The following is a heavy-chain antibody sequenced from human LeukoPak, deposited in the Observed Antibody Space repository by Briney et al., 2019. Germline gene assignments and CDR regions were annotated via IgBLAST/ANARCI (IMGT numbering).Heavy chain of an antibody. Sequence: SETLSLTCTVSGASISSEPYLWSWIRQHPVKGLEWLGYIYYTGNTASNPSLQSRLTTSRDTSENQFSLSLTSVTAADTAVYYCAGGPAYLDSVPNSWGQGTLVTVSS. V-gene: IGHV4-31*03. CDR2: IYYTGNT. CDR1: GASISSEPYL. CDR3: AGGPAYLDSVPNS. J-gene: IGHJ4*02. D-gene: IGHD3-22*01.